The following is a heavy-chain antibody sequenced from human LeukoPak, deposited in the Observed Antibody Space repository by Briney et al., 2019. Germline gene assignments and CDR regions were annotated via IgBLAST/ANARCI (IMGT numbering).Heavy chain of an antibody. D-gene: IGHD2-2*02. Sequence: PSETLSLTCTVSGGSISSGSYYWSWIRQPAGKGLEWIGRIYTSGSTNYNPSLKSRVTISVDTSKNQFSLKLSSVTAADTAVYYCARLRLIVVVPAAIKYNDAFDIWGQGTMVTVSS. V-gene: IGHV4-61*02. CDR1: GGSISSGSYY. J-gene: IGHJ3*02. CDR2: IYTSGST. CDR3: ARLRLIVVVPAAIKYNDAFDI.